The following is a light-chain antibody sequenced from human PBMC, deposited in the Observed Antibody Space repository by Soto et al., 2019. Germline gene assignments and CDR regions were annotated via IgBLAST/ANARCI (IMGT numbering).Light chain of an antibody. CDR2: SNN. J-gene: IGLJ3*02. V-gene: IGLV1-44*01. CDR3: AAWDDSLSWV. CDR1: SSNIGSNT. Sequence: QSVLTQPPSASGTPGQRVTISCSGSSSNIGSNTVNWYQQLPGTAPKHLIFSNNQRPSGVPDRFSGSKSGTSASLAISGLQPEDEADYYCAAWDDSLSWVFGGGTNVTVL.